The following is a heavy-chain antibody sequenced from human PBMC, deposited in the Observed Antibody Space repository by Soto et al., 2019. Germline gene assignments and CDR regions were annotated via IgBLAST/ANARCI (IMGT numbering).Heavy chain of an antibody. Sequence: SVKVSCKASGGTFSSYAISWVRQAPGQGLEWMGGIIPIFGTANYAQKFQGRVTITADESTSTAYMELSSLRSEDTAVYYCARVIPYQPLLPDYWGQGTMVTVSS. J-gene: IGHJ4*02. CDR3: ARVIPYQPLLPDY. CDR2: IIPIFGTA. V-gene: IGHV1-69*13. D-gene: IGHD2-2*01. CDR1: GGTFSSYA.